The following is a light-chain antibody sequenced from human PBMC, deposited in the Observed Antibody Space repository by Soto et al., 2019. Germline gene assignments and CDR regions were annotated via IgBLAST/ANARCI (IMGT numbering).Light chain of an antibody. J-gene: IGKJ1*01. V-gene: IGKV1-5*03. CDR2: KAS. CDR3: QQYNTYSQT. CDR1: QSINSW. Sequence: DIQMTQSPSTLSAFVGDRVTITCRASQSINSWLAWYQQKPGKAPKLLIYKASNLESGVPSRFSGSGSGTEFTLTISSLQPDDFRSYYCQQYNTYSQTFGQGTKVEIK.